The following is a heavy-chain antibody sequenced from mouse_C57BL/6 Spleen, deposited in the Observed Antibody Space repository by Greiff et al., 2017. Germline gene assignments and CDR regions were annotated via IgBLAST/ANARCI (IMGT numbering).Heavy chain of an antibody. D-gene: IGHD1-1*01. CDR3: ARCGGITTVEGYFDV. J-gene: IGHJ1*03. Sequence: QVQLQQSGPELVKPGASVKISCKASGYSFTSYYIHWVKQRPGQGLEWIGWIYPGSGNTKYNEKFKGKATLTADTSSSTAYMQLSSLTSEDSAVYYCARCGGITTVEGYFDVWGTGTTVTVSS. CDR1: GYSFTSYY. CDR2: IYPGSGNT. V-gene: IGHV1-66*01.